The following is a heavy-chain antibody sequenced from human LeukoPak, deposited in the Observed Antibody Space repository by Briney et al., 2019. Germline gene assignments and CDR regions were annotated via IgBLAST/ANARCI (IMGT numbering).Heavy chain of an antibody. Sequence: SQTLSLTCTVSGGSISSYYWSGIRQPPWKGLEWIGYIYYSGSTNYNPSLKSRVTISVDTSKNQFSLKLSSVTAADTAVYYCARENYGDYAFDIWGQGTMVAVSS. CDR2: IYYSGST. J-gene: IGHJ3*02. CDR1: GGSISSYY. D-gene: IGHD4-17*01. V-gene: IGHV4-59*01. CDR3: ARENYGDYAFDI.